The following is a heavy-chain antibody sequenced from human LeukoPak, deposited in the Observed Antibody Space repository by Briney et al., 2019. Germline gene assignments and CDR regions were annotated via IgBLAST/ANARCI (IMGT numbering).Heavy chain of an antibody. V-gene: IGHV3-21*01. D-gene: IGHD3-10*01. CDR3: ARDRYYYGSGSYGASDI. Sequence: GGSLRLSCAASGFTFSSYSMNWVRQAPGKGLEWVSSISSSSSYIYYADSVKGRFTISRDNAKNSLYLQMNSLRAEDTAVYYCARDRYYYGSGSYGASDIWGQGTMVTVSS. CDR2: ISSSSSYI. CDR1: GFTFSSYS. J-gene: IGHJ3*02.